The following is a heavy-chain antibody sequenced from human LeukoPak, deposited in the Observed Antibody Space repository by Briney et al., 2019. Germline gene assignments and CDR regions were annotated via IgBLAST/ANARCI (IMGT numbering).Heavy chain of an antibody. V-gene: IGHV3-30*04. Sequence: GGSLRLSCAVSGFTFNNYAMHWVRQAPGKGLEWVAAISYDGTNKYYADSVKGRFTMSRDNSKNTLYLQMNNLGSEDMAVYFCVKARGLSRLAGDAFHLWGQGTTVIVSS. CDR3: VKARGLSRLAGDAFHL. CDR1: GFTFNNYA. J-gene: IGHJ3*01. CDR2: ISYDGTNK. D-gene: IGHD6-19*01.